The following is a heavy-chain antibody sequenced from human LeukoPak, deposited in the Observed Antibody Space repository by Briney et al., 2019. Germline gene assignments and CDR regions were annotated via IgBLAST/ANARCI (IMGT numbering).Heavy chain of an antibody. D-gene: IGHD2-15*01. CDR2: IRYDGSKK. CDR3: AKLLNIVVVVAATPPDAFDI. J-gene: IGHJ3*02. V-gene: IGHV3-30*02. Sequence: GGSLRLSCAASGFAFSSYGMHWVRQTPGKGLEWVAFIRYDGSKKYYADSVRGRFTISRDNSKNTLYLQMNSLRAEDTAVYYCAKLLNIVVVVAATPPDAFDIWGQGTMVTVSS. CDR1: GFAFSSYG.